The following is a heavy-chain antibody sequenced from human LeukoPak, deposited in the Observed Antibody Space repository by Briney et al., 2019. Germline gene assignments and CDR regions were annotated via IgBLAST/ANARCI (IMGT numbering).Heavy chain of an antibody. CDR2: IYSGGST. D-gene: IGHD7-27*01. J-gene: IGHJ4*02. CDR3: ARDSAGDPFDH. Sequence: GGSLRLSCAASGFTVSSNYMSWVRQAPGKGLEWVSVIYSGGSTYYADSVKGLFTISRHNSKNTVYLQLNSLSADDTAVYYCARDSAGDPFDHSGQGTLVTVSS. CDR1: GFTVSSNY. V-gene: IGHV3-53*04.